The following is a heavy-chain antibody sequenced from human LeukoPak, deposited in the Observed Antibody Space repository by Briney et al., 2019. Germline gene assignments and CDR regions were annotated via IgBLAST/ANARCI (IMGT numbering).Heavy chain of an antibody. CDR3: AKDDRSSTPMSFLFDY. Sequence: PGGSLRLSCAASGFTFSSYAMSWVRQAPGKGREWVSAMSCRGGSTYYADCVKRRFTISRDNSKNTLYLQMNSLRAEDTAVYYCAKDDRSSTPMSFLFDYWGQGTLVTVSS. CDR1: GFTFSSYA. J-gene: IGHJ4*02. V-gene: IGHV3-23*01. D-gene: IGHD2-2*01. CDR2: MSCRGGST.